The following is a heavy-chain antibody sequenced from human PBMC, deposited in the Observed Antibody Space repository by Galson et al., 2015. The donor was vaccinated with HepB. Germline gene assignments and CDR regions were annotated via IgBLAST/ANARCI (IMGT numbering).Heavy chain of an antibody. J-gene: IGHJ4*01. D-gene: IGHD6-19*01. CDR2: FTPSGGNT. CDR1: GFTFSYYA. Sequence: SLRLSCAASGFTFSYYAMSWVRQAPGKGLEWVSAFTPSGGNTYSADSMKGRFTISRDNSKNTLFLQMKSLRPDDTAIHFCAKVLPEKTDGCYRQTLYYFDSWGHGTRVTVSS. CDR3: AKVLPEKTDGCYRQTLYYFDS. V-gene: IGHV3-23*01.